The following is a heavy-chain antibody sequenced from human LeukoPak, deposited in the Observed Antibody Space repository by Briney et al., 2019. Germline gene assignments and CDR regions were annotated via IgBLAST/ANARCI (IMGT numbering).Heavy chain of an antibody. V-gene: IGHV4-34*01. J-gene: IGHJ5*02. D-gene: IGHD3-3*02. CDR1: GGSFSGYY. CDR2: INHSGST. Sequence: SETLSLTCAVYGGSFSGYYWSWIRQPPGKGLEWTGEINHSGSTNYNPSLKSRATISVDTSKNQFSLKLTSVTAADTAVYYCVRLTIFGVLTINWFDPWGQGTLVTVSS. CDR3: VRLTIFGVLTINWFDP.